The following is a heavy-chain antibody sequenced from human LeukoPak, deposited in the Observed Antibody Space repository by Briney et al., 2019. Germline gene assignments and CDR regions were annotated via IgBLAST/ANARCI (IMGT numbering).Heavy chain of an antibody. CDR2: IYYSGST. CDR1: GGSISSGDYY. D-gene: IGHD6-19*01. CDR3: ARVGIAVAGTIVWFDP. J-gene: IGHJ5*02. V-gene: IGHV4-30-4*01. Sequence: PSQTLSLTSTVSGGSISSGDYYWSWIRQPPGKGLEWIGYIYYSGSTYYNPSLKSRVTISVDTSKNQFSLKLSSVTAADTAVYYCARVGIAVAGTIVWFDPWGQGTLVTVSP.